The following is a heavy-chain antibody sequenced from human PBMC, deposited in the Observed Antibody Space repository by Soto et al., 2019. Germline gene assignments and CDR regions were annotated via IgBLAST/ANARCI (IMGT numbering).Heavy chain of an antibody. CDR2: IYYSGST. V-gene: IGHV4-30-4*01. CDR3: ARGGMVRGVYFDY. J-gene: IGHJ4*02. D-gene: IGHD3-10*01. CDR1: GGSISSGDYY. Sequence: PSETLSLTCTVPGGSISSGDYYWSWIRQPPGKGLEWIGYIYYSGSTYYNPSLKSRVTISVDTSKNQFSLKLSSVTAADTAVYYCARGGMVRGVYFDYWGQGTLVTVSS.